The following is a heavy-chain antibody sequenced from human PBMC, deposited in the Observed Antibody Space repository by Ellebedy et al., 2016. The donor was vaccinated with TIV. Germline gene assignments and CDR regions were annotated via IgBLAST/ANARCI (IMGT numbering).Heavy chain of an antibody. CDR2: IYYSGST. Sequence: SETLSLTCTVSGGSISSGTYYWSWIRQHPGKGLEWIGYIYYSGSTNCNPSLKSRVTISVDTSKNQLSLKLSSVTAADTAVYYCASNYYSDAFDIWGQGTMVTVSS. D-gene: IGHD1-26*01. CDR3: ASNYYSDAFDI. CDR1: GGSISSGTYY. V-gene: IGHV4-31*03. J-gene: IGHJ3*02.